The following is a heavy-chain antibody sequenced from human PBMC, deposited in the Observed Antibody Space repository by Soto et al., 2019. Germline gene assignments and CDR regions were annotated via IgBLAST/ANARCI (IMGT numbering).Heavy chain of an antibody. J-gene: IGHJ4*02. Sequence: QVQLQQWGAGLLKPSETLSLTCAVYGGSFSGYYWSWIRQPPGKGLEWIGEINHSGSTNYNPSLKSRVTRSVDTSKNQFSLKLSSVTAADTAVYYCARGALKWLRSRGGGGDYWGQGTLVTVSS. CDR3: ARGALKWLRSRGGGGDY. D-gene: IGHD5-12*01. CDR1: GGSFSGYY. CDR2: INHSGST. V-gene: IGHV4-34*01.